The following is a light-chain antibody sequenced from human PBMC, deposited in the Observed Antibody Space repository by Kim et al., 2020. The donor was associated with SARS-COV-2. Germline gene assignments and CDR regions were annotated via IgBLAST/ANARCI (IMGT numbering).Light chain of an antibody. CDR1: QSISSY. CDR2: AAS. J-gene: IGKJ4*01. CDR3: QQSYSTHT. Sequence: DIQMTQSPSSLSASVGDIVTITCRASQSISSYLNWYQQKPGKAPKLLIYAASSLQSGVPSRFSGSGSGTDFTLTISSLQPEDFATYYCQQSYSTHTFGGGTKVDIK. V-gene: IGKV1-39*01.